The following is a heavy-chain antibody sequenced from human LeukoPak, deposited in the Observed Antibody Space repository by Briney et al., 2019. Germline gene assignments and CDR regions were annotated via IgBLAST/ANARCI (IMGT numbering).Heavy chain of an antibody. J-gene: IGHJ4*02. D-gene: IGHD3-22*01. Sequence: SETLFLTCTVSGDSIRSSSHYWGWIRQPPGKGLEWFGSIDYSGNTYYNPSLKTRVTISVDTSKNQISLKLSPVTAADTAIYYCAREGGDSSGYYHDYWGQGTLVTVSS. CDR1: GDSIRSSSHY. CDR3: AREGGDSSGYYHDY. CDR2: IDYSGNT. V-gene: IGHV4-39*07.